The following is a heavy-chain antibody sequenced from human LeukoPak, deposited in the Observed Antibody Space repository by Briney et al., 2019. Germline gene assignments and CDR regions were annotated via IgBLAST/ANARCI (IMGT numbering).Heavy chain of an antibody. CDR2: IYYSGST. CDR1: GDSISSSSYC. CDR3: ARQIFADSSGWPFDY. V-gene: IGHV4-39*01. Sequence: SETLSLTCTVSGDSISSSSYCWGRIRQPPGKGLEWIGSIYYSGSTYYNPSLKSRVTISVDTSKNQFSLKLSSVTAADTAVYYCARQIFADSSGWPFDYWGQGTLVTVSS. J-gene: IGHJ4*02. D-gene: IGHD6-19*01.